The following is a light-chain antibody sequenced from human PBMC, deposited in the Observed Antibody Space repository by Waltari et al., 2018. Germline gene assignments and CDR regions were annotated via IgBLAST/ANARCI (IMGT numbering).Light chain of an antibody. Sequence: SYQMTQPRSVSVSPGQTARITCGGDNLGKKNVAWYQQKAPSAPILVIYDDNQRPSGIPERVSGSNSGNTATLTIGGVEAGDEADYYCQVWDSDNKSVVFGGGTRLTVL. CDR1: NLGKKN. CDR2: DDN. J-gene: IGLJ2*01. CDR3: QVWDSDNKSVV. V-gene: IGLV3-21*02.